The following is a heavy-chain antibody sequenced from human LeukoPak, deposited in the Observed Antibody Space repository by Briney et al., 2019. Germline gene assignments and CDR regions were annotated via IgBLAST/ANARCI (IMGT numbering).Heavy chain of an antibody. D-gene: IGHD6-13*01. CDR2: IYYSGST. CDR1: GDSITSSSYY. J-gene: IGHJ4*02. CDR3: ARRAVGTFDY. V-gene: IGHV4-39*01. Sequence: SETLSLTCSVSGDSITSSSYYWGCIRQPPGKGLEWIGSIYYSGSTYYNPSLKSRVSISIDTSKNQFSLNLSSVTAADTAVYYCARRAVGTFDYWGQGTLVTVSS.